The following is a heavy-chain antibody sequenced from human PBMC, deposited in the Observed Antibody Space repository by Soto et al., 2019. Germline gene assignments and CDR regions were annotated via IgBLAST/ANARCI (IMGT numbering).Heavy chain of an antibody. J-gene: IGHJ4*02. D-gene: IGHD2-15*01. CDR1: GFTFSSYA. CDR2: ISGSGGST. V-gene: IGHV3-23*01. CDR3: AKVECSGGSCYSIVVPTYPLHFDY. Sequence: GGSLRLSCAASGFTFSSYAMSWVRQAPGKGLEWVSAISGSGGSTYYADSVKGRFTISRDNSKNTLYLQMNSLRAEDTAVYYCAKVECSGGSCYSIVVPTYPLHFDYWGQGTLVTVSS.